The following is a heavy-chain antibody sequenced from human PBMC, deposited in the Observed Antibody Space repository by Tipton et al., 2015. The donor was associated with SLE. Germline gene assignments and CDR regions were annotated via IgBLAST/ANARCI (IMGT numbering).Heavy chain of an antibody. J-gene: IGHJ6*02. Sequence: TLSLTCAVYGGSFSGYYWSWIRQPPGKGLEWIGEINHSGSTNYNPSLKSRVTISVDTSKNQFSLKLSSVTAADTVVYYCARVCLKWELLDLGGMDVWGQGTTVTVSS. CDR1: GGSFSGYY. D-gene: IGHD1-26*01. CDR2: INHSGST. V-gene: IGHV4-34*01. CDR3: ARVCLKWELLDLGGMDV.